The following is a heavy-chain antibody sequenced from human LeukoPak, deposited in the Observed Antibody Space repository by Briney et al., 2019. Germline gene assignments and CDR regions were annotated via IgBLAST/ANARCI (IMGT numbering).Heavy chain of an antibody. V-gene: IGHV4-38-2*02. CDR2: IYHSGST. CDR1: GYSISSGYY. J-gene: IGHJ5*02. CDR3: ARLWEGGLAAALWFDP. D-gene: IGHD6-13*01. Sequence: ASETLSLTCTVSGYSISSGYYWGWIRQPPGKGLEWIGSIYHSGSTYYNPSLKSRVTISVDTSKNQFSLKLSSVTAADTAVYYCARLWEGGLAAALWFDPWGQGTLVTVSS.